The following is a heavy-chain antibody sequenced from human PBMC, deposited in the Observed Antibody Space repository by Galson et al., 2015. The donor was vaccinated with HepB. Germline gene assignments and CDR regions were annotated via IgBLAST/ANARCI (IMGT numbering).Heavy chain of an antibody. CDR1: GFTFSSYS. CDR2: ISSSSSTI. Sequence: SLRLSCAASGFTFSSYSMNWVRQAPGKGLECVSYISSSSSTIYYADSVKGRFTISRDNAKNSLFLQMNSLRDEDTAVYYCAQRDYGGNSNWGQGTLVTV. CDR3: AQRDYGGNSN. D-gene: IGHD4-23*01. V-gene: IGHV3-48*02. J-gene: IGHJ4*02.